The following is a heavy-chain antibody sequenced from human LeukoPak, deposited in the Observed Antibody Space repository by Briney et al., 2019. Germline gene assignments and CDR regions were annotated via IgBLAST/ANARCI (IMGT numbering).Heavy chain of an antibody. CDR3: AGLYGSGYDAFDI. D-gene: IGHD3-10*01. Sequence: PGGSLRLSCAASGFTFNTYGMNWVRQAPGRGLEWVSSITSGGLYTYYTDSVKGRFTISRDNAKSSLYLQMNSLRAEDTAVYYCAGLYGSGYDAFDIWGQGTMVTVSS. J-gene: IGHJ3*02. V-gene: IGHV3-21*01. CDR2: ITSGGLYT. CDR1: GFTFNTYG.